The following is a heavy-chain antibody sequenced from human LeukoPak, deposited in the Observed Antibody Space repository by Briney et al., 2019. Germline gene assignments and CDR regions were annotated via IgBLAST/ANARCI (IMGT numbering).Heavy chain of an antibody. CDR1: GFTVSSNY. Sequence: PGGSLRLSCAASGFTVSSNYMSWVRQAPGKGLEWVSVIYSGGSTYYADSVKGRFTISRDNSKNTLYLQMNSLRAEDTAVYYCARGGIAVASRVFDHWGQGTLVTVSS. CDR3: ARGGIAVASRVFDH. D-gene: IGHD6-19*01. V-gene: IGHV3-66*02. J-gene: IGHJ4*02. CDR2: IYSGGST.